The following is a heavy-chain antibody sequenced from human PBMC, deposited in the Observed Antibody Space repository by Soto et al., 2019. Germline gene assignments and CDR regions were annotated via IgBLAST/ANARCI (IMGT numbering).Heavy chain of an antibody. V-gene: IGHV2-5*02. CDR3: AHIKGGYFDWLYIEWFDP. J-gene: IGHJ5*02. D-gene: IGHD3-9*01. CDR1: GFSLSTSGVG. Sequence: SGPTLVNPTQTLTLTCTFSGFSLSTSGVGVGWIRQPPGKALEWLALIYWDDDKRYSPSLKSRLTITKDTSKNQVVLTMTNMDPVDTATYYCAHIKGGYFDWLYIEWFDPWGQGTLVTVSS. CDR2: IYWDDDK.